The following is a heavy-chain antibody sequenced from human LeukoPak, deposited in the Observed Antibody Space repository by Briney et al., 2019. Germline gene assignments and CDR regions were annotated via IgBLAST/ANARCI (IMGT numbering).Heavy chain of an antibody. V-gene: IGHV3-30*02. CDR2: IRYDGSNK. CDR1: GFTFSSYG. CDR3: AKVYDYGDHDWFDS. D-gene: IGHD4/OR15-4a*01. Sequence: GGSLRLSCAASGFTFSSYGMDWVGQAPGKGREWAAFIRYDGSNKQYGDSGKGRFTISRDNSKNTLYLQVSSLRAEDTAVYYCAKVYDYGDHDWFDSWGQGTLVTVSS. J-gene: IGHJ5*01.